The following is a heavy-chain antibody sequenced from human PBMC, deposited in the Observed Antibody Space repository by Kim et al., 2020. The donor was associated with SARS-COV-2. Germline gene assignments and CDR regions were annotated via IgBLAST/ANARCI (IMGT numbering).Heavy chain of an antibody. CDR3: ARLDPRYSGSYYGSLDY. CDR1: GGSISSSSYY. J-gene: IGHJ4*02. V-gene: IGHV4-39*01. CDR2: IYYSGST. D-gene: IGHD1-26*01. Sequence: SETLSLTCTVSGGSISSSSYYWGWIRQPPGKGLEWIGSIYYSGSTYYNPSLKSRVTISVDTSKNQFSLKLSSVTAADTAVYYCARLDPRYSGSYYGSLDYWGQGTLVTVSS.